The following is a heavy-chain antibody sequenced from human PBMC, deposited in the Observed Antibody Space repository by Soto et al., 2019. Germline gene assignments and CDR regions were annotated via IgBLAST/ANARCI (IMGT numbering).Heavy chain of an antibody. CDR3: ARHTHWNYPYFDY. J-gene: IGHJ4*02. CDR2: IYYSGST. CDR1: GGSISSYY. V-gene: IGHV4-59*08. D-gene: IGHD1-7*01. Sequence: SETLSLTCTVSGGSISSYYWSWIRQPPGKGLEWIGYIYYSGSTNYNPSLKSRVTISVDTSKNQFSLKLSSVTAADTAVYYCARHTHWNYPYFDYWGQGTLVTVSS.